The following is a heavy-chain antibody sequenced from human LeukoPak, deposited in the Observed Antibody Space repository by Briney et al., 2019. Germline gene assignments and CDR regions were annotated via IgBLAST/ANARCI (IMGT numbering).Heavy chain of an antibody. J-gene: IGHJ4*02. CDR3: ARESISSYGDFDY. D-gene: IGHD3-10*01. CDR1: GYTFTGYY. Sequence: GASVKVSCKASGYTFTGYYMHWVRQAPGQGLEWMGWINPNSGGTNYAQKFQGRVTMTRDTSISTAYMELSRLRSDDTAVYYCARESISSYGDFDYWGQGTLVTVSS. V-gene: IGHV1-2*02. CDR2: INPNSGGT.